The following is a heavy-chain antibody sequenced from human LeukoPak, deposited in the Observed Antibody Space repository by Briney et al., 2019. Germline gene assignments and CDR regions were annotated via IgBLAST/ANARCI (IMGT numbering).Heavy chain of an antibody. J-gene: IGHJ6*03. V-gene: IGHV4-4*07. Sequence: SETLSLTCTVSGGSISSYYWSWIRQPAGKGLEWIGRIYTSGSTNYNPSLKSRVTMSVDTSKNQFSLELSSVTAADTAVYYCARDRGNGPYYYYMDVWGKGTTVTVSS. CDR2: IYTSGST. CDR3: ARDRGNGPYYYYMDV. D-gene: IGHD3-10*01. CDR1: GGSISSYY.